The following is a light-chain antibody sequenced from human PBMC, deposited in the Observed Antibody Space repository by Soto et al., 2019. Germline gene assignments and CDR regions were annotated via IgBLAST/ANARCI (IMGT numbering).Light chain of an antibody. Sequence: QSALTQPPSVSGSPGQSVTISCTGTSSDVGSYNRVSRYQQSPGTAPKLMIYDVSKRPSGVPDRFSGSKSGNTASLAISGLQAEDEADYYCCSYAGSYTYVFGTGTKVTVL. CDR3: CSYAGSYTYV. CDR1: SSDVGSYNR. V-gene: IGLV2-11*01. J-gene: IGLJ1*01. CDR2: DVS.